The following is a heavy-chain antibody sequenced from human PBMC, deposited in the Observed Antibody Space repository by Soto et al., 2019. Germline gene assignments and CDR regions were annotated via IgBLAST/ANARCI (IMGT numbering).Heavy chain of an antibody. J-gene: IGHJ6*02. Sequence: ASVKVSCKASGYGFTSYGIAWVRQAPGQGPEWMGWISPYNGRKNYAQNVKGRVVMTTEISTNTVYMELRSLRSDDSAMYYCGRCRTDSYAMDVWGQGTTVTVSS. D-gene: IGHD2-8*02. CDR3: GRCRTDSYAMDV. V-gene: IGHV1-18*01. CDR1: GYGFTSYG. CDR2: ISPYNGRK.